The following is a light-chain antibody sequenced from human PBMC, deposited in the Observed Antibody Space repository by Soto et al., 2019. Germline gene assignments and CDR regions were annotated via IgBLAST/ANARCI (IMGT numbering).Light chain of an antibody. CDR2: DVA. V-gene: IGLV2-14*01. Sequence: QSVLTQPASVSGSPGQSITISCSGTSSDIGAYNYVSWYQQHPGKAPKLMIYDVATRPSGVSDRFSASKSGNTASLTISGLQAEDEADYYCSSYTTSVTWVFGGGNKLTVL. CDR1: SSDIGAYNY. J-gene: IGLJ3*02. CDR3: SSYTTSVTWV.